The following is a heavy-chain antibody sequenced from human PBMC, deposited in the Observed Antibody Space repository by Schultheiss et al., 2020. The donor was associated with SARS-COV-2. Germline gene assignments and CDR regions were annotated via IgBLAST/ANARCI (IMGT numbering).Heavy chain of an antibody. CDR2: ISGSGGST. D-gene: IGHD2-2*03. CDR3: ARDGFEGGYYFDY. Sequence: GGSLRLSCAASGFTFDDYAMSWVRQAPGKGLEWVSAISGSGGSTYYADSVKGRFTISRDNAKNSLYLQMNGLRAEDTAVYYCARDGFEGGYYFDYWGQGTLVTVSS. J-gene: IGHJ4*02. V-gene: IGHV3-23*01. CDR1: GFTFDDYA.